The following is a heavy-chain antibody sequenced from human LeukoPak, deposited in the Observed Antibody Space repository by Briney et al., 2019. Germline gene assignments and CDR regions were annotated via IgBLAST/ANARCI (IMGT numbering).Heavy chain of an antibody. CDR2: INPNSGGT. Sequence: ASVKVSCKASGYTFTGYYMHWVRQAPGQGLEWMGRINPNSGGTNYAQKFQGRVTMTMDTSISTAYMELSRLRSDDTAVYYCATERITMVRGVIPIHFDYWGQGTLVTVSS. CDR3: ATERITMVRGVIPIHFDY. V-gene: IGHV1-2*06. D-gene: IGHD3-10*01. J-gene: IGHJ4*02. CDR1: GYTFTGYY.